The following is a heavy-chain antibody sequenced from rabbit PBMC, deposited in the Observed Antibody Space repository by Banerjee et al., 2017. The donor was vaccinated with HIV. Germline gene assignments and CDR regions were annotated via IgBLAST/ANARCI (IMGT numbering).Heavy chain of an antibody. J-gene: IGHJ3*01. Sequence: CWVRQAPGKGLEWIACIYASGLGSTYYANWAKARFTISKTSSTTVTLQMTSLTAADTATYFCARELYGDYGNFGLWGQGTLVTVS. CDR2: IYASGLGST. D-gene: IGHD2-1*01. CDR3: ARELYGDYGNFGL. V-gene: IGHV1S40*01.